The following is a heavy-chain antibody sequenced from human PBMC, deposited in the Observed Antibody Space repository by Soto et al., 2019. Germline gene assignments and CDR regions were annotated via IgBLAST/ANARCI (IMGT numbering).Heavy chain of an antibody. J-gene: IGHJ6*03. CDR3: ARDRSPTIAPRDYYYYYMDV. D-gene: IGHD3-9*01. CDR2: IIPILGIA. Sequence: ASVKVSCKASGGTFSSYTISWVRQAPGQGLEWMGRIIPILGIANYAQKFQGRVTITADKSTSTAYMELSSLRSEDTAVYYCARDRSPTIAPRDYYYYYMDVWGKGTTVTVSS. CDR1: GGTFSSYT. V-gene: IGHV1-69*04.